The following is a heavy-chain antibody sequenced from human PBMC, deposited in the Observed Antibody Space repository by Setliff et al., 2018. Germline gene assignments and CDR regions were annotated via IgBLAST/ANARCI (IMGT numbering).Heavy chain of an antibody. CDR1: GGSISSSSHY. Sequence: SETLSLTCTVSGGSISSSSHYWGWIRQPPGKGLEWIGSIYYSGSTYYNPSLKSRVTISVDTSKNQFSLKLSSVTAADTAVYYCARGYSGYDYLKPFDYWGQGTLVTVSS. J-gene: IGHJ4*02. V-gene: IGHV4-39*01. CDR3: ARGYSGYDYLKPFDY. D-gene: IGHD5-12*01. CDR2: IYYSGST.